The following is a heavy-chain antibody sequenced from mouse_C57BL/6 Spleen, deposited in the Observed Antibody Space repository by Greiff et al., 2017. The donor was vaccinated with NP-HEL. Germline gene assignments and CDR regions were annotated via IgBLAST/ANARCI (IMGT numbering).Heavy chain of an antibody. Sequence: EVQLQQSGPVLVKPGASVKMSCKASGYTFTDYYMNWVKQSHGKSLEWIGVINPYNGGTSYNQKFKGKATLTVDKSSSTAYMELNSLTSEDSAVYYCAREGSKGVYAMDYWGQGTSVTVSS. CDR2: INPYNGGT. CDR3: AREGSKGVYAMDY. D-gene: IGHD1-3*01. J-gene: IGHJ4*01. V-gene: IGHV1-19*01. CDR1: GYTFTDYY.